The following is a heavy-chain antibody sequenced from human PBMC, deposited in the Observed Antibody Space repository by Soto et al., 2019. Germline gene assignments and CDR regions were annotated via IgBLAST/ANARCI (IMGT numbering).Heavy chain of an antibody. Sequence: KPSETLSLTCTVSGGSISSYYWSWIRQPPGKGLEWIGYIYYSGSTNYNPSLKSRVTISVDTSKNQFSLKLSSVTAADTAVYYCARDSGAAAGSWFDPWGQGTLVTVSS. J-gene: IGHJ5*02. CDR2: IYYSGST. D-gene: IGHD6-13*01. V-gene: IGHV4-59*01. CDR3: ARDSGAAAGSWFDP. CDR1: GGSISSYY.